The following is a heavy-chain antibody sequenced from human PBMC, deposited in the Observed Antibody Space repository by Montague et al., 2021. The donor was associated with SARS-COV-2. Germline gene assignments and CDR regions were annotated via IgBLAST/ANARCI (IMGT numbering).Heavy chain of an antibody. V-gene: IGHV3-23*01. J-gene: IGHJ4*02. D-gene: IGHD2-15*01. CDR2: IGARGDST. CDR3: ASAYILNKWYEAY. Sequence: SLRLSCAASGFPFSQYPMHWVRQAPGKGLEWVSSIGARGDSTYYADSVKGRFTVSRDNSKSTLYLQMNSLRREDTAVYYCASAYILNKWYEAYWGQGTLVTVSS. CDR1: GFPFSQYP.